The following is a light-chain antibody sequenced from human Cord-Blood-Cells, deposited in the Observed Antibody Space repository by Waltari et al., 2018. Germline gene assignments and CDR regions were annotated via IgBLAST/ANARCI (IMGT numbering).Light chain of an antibody. J-gene: IGLJ3*02. CDR3: QVWDSSSDHRV. V-gene: IGLV3-21*03. Sequence: SYVLTQSPSVSVAPGKTARITCGGNNIGSKSVHWYQQKPGQAPVLVVYDDSDRPSGIPGRFSGSNSGNTATLTISRVEVGDEADYYCQVWDSSSDHRVFGGGTKLTVL. CDR2: DDS. CDR1: NIGSKS.